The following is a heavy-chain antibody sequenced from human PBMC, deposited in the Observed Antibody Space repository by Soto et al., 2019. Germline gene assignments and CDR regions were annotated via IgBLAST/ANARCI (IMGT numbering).Heavy chain of an antibody. Sequence: SETLSLTCAVSGYSISSGYYWGWIRQPPGKGLEWIGSIYHSGSTYYNPSLKSRVTISVDTSKNQFSLKLSSVTAADTAVYYCASYYGDYFCWGQGTLVTVS. V-gene: IGHV4-38-2*01. D-gene: IGHD4-17*01. CDR1: GYSISSGYY. J-gene: IGHJ4*02. CDR3: ASYYGDYFC. CDR2: IYHSGST.